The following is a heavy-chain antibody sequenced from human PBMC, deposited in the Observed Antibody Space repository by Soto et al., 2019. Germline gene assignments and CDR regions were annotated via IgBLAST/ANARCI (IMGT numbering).Heavy chain of an antibody. Sequence: PGGSLRLSCAASGFTFSSYAMSWVRQAPGKGLEWVSVISGSGGSTYYADSVKGRFTISSDNSKNTLYLQMNSLRAEDTAVYYCAKTSRGFVVVVPLDYWGQGTLVTVSS. CDR3: AKTSRGFVVVVPLDY. D-gene: IGHD2-2*01. V-gene: IGHV3-23*01. CDR2: ISGSGGST. CDR1: GFTFSSYA. J-gene: IGHJ4*02.